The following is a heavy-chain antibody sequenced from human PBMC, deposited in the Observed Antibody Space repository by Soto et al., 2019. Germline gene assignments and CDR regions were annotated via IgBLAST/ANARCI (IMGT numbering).Heavy chain of an antibody. D-gene: IGHD3-22*01. CDR1: GDSSSNSRFY. Sequence: SETLSLTCSVSGDSSSNSRFYWAWIRQPPGEGLEWIGSIYHTGNAYYNPSLKSRVTISVDTSKNQFSLKLTSVTAADAALYYCARDFFDSSDYTTNWFDPWGQGTLVTV. J-gene: IGHJ5*02. CDR3: ARDFFDSSDYTTNWFDP. V-gene: IGHV4-39*01. CDR2: IYHTGNA.